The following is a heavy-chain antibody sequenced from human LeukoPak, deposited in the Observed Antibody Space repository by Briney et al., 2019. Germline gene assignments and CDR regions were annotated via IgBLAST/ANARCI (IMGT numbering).Heavy chain of an antibody. J-gene: IGHJ4*02. Sequence: GGSLRLSCAASGFTFSSYSMNWVRQAPGKGLEWVSSISSSSSYIYYADSVKGRFTISRDNAKNSLYLQMNSLRAEDTAVYYCARVDSSLEANDYWGQGTLVTVSS. CDR3: ARVDSSLEANDY. CDR2: ISSSSSYI. CDR1: GFTFSSYS. D-gene: IGHD6-6*01. V-gene: IGHV3-21*01.